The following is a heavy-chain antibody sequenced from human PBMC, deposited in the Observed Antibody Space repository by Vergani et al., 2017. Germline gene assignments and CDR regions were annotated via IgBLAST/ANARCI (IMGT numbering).Heavy chain of an antibody. CDR1: GSTFSSYA. CDR3: AKSGWLQHFGAHYFDS. Sequence: EVQLVESGGGLVQPGGSLRLSCAASGSTFSSYAMSWVRQAPGKGLEWVSGLTASGSGISYADSVRGRFTISRDNSKNTLFLQMDSLRAEDTAVYYCAKSGWLQHFGAHYFDSWGQGILVTVSS. V-gene: IGHV3-23*04. D-gene: IGHD5-24*01. CDR2: LTASGSGI. J-gene: IGHJ4*02.